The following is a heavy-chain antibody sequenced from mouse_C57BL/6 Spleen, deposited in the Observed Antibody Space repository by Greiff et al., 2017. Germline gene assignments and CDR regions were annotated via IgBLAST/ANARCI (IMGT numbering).Heavy chain of an antibody. V-gene: IGHV1-81*01. Sequence: VKLQESGAELARPGASVKLSCKASGYTFTSYGISWVKQRTGQGLEWIGEIYPRSGNTYYNEKFKGKATLTADKSSSTAYMELRSLTSEDSAVYFCARPVVDPFAYWGQGTLVTVSA. J-gene: IGHJ3*01. D-gene: IGHD1-1*01. CDR2: IYPRSGNT. CDR3: ARPVVDPFAY. CDR1: GYTFTSYG.